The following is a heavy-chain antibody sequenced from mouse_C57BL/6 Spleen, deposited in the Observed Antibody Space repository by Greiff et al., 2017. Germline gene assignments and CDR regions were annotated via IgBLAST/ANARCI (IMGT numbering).Heavy chain of an antibody. D-gene: IGHD1-1*01. CDR2: IDPNSGGT. J-gene: IGHJ2*01. CDR1: GYTFTSYW. Sequence: QSCKASGYTFTSYWMHWVKQRPGRGLEWIGRIDPNSGGTKYNEKFKSKATLTVDKPSSTAYMQLSSLTSEDSAVYYCARNGITTVVAPYYFDYWGQGTTLTVSS. V-gene: IGHV1-72*01. CDR3: ARNGITTVVAPYYFDY.